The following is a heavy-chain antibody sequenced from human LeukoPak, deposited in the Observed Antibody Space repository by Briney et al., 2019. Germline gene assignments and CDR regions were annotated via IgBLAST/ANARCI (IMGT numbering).Heavy chain of an antibody. CDR2: IYPGDSDT. CDR1: GYSFTSYW. V-gene: IGHV5-51*01. Sequence: GESLKISCKGSGYSFTSYWIGWVRQMPGKGLEWMGIIYPGDSDTRYSPSFQGQVTISADKSISTAYLQWGSLKASDTAMYYCARAVAGQYYYMDVWGKGTTVTVSS. CDR3: ARAVAGQYYYMDV. J-gene: IGHJ6*03. D-gene: IGHD6-19*01.